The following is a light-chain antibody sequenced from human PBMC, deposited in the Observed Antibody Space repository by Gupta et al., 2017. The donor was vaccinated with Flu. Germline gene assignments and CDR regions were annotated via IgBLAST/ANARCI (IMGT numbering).Light chain of an antibody. V-gene: IGKV3-20*01. Sequence: ETVLTQSPGTLSLSPGERATLSCRASQSVSNNYLAWYQQEPGQAPRLLIYGASSRATGIPNRFRGSGSGTDFTLTISRLEPEDFAVYYCLQDGNSPYSFGQGTKMEIK. CDR2: GAS. CDR3: LQDGNSPYS. CDR1: QSVSNNY. J-gene: IGKJ2*03.